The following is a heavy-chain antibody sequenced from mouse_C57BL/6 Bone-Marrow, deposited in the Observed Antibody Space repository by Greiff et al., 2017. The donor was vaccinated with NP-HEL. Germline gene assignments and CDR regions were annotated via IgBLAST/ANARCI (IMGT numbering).Heavy chain of an antibody. CDR1: GYTFTDYE. V-gene: IGHV1-15*01. Sequence: VQLKQSGAELVRPGASVTLSCKASGYTFTDYEMPWVKQTPVHGLEWIGAIDPETGGTAYNQKFKGKAILTADKSSSTAYMELRSLTSEDSAVYYCTRFSLNWDVPFDDWGQGTTLTVAS. CDR2: IDPETGGT. J-gene: IGHJ2*01. CDR3: TRFSLNWDVPFDD. D-gene: IGHD4-1*01.